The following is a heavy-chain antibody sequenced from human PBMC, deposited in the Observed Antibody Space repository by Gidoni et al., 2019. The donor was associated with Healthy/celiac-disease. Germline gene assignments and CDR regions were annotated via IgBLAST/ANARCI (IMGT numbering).Heavy chain of an antibody. Sequence: QVQLQQWGAGLLKPSETLSLTCAVYGGSFSGYYWSWIRQPPGKGLEWIGESNHSGSTNYNPSLKSRVTISVDTSKNQFSLKLSSVTAADTAVYYCARGLRGYSLPRYYYYYMDVWGKGTTVTVSS. J-gene: IGHJ6*03. CDR2: SNHSGST. D-gene: IGHD5-18*01. CDR1: GGSFSGYY. V-gene: IGHV4-34*01. CDR3: ARGLRGYSLPRYYYYYMDV.